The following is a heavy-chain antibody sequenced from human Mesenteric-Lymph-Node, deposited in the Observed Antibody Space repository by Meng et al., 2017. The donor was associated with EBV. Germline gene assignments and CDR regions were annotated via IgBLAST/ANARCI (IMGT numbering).Heavy chain of an antibody. V-gene: IGHV4-31*03. D-gene: IGHD3-10*01. CDR3: ASGGSRSYLDY. Sequence: QAQLQAQGPGPVMPYPTLSLTCTVSGGSISSGGYYWRWSRQHQGKGQEWIGNIYNGGSTYYTPPIRRRVTTSDAKNKKQFPLQLRSVTAEATAVYYCASGGSRSYLDYWGQGTLVTVSS. J-gene: IGHJ4*02. CDR1: GGSISSGGYY. CDR2: IYNGGST.